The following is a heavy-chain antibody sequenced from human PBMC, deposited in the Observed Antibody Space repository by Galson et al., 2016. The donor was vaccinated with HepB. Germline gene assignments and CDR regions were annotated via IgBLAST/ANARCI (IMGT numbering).Heavy chain of an antibody. CDR2: INTNTGNP. CDR3: ARGDYDIFTGVSVNWFYP. CDR1: GYTFTSYA. Sequence: SVKVSCKASGYTFTSYAMNWVRQAPGQGLEWMGWINTNTGNPTYAQGFTGRFVFSLDTSVSTAYLQISSLKAEDTAVYYCARGDYDIFTGVSVNWFYPGGQGTLVTVSS. D-gene: IGHD3-9*01. V-gene: IGHV7-4-1*02. J-gene: IGHJ5*02.